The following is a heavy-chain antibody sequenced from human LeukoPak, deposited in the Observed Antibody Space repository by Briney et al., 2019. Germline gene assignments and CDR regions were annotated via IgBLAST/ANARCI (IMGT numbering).Heavy chain of an antibody. Sequence: GGSLRLSCAASGFTFSSYWMSWVRQSPGEGLEWVANIKQDGTAKYYMDSVKGRFSISRDNAKNSLNLQMNDLRAEDTAVYCCARDDRLDYWGQGTLVTVSS. CDR1: GFTFSSYW. CDR2: IKQDGTAK. J-gene: IGHJ4*02. CDR3: ARDDRLDY. V-gene: IGHV3-7*04.